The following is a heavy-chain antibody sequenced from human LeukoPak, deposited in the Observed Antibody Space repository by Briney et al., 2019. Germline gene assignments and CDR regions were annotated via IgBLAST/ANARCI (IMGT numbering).Heavy chain of an antibody. D-gene: IGHD2-8*01. CDR1: GFAFCCYE. Sequence: PWGSLRLSCAVSGFAFCCYEMNWVRRAPGKGLEWVYYISSSCSTIYYADSVKGRFTISRNNANNSLYLQMNSLRAEDTAVYCCARESAGYCTNSVCYLFDYWGQGTLVTVSS. CDR3: ARESAGYCTNSVCYLFDY. CDR2: ISSSCSTI. J-gene: IGHJ4*02. V-gene: IGHV3-48*03.